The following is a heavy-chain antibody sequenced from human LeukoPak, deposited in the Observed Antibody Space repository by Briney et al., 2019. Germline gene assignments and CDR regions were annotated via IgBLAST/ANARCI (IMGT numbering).Heavy chain of an antibody. Sequence: PGGSLRLSCAASGFTFSSYGMHWVRQAPGKGLEWVAFLRYDGSNKYHADSVKGRFTISRDNSKNTLYLQMNSLRAEDTAVYYCAKVAWDPRRNAFDIWGQGTMVTVSS. CDR2: LRYDGSNK. CDR3: AKVAWDPRRNAFDI. D-gene: IGHD1-26*01. V-gene: IGHV3-30*02. CDR1: GFTFSSYG. J-gene: IGHJ3*02.